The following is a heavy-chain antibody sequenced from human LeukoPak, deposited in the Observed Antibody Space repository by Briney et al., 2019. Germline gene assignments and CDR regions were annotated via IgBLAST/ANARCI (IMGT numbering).Heavy chain of an antibody. CDR1: GFTVSTNY. CDR3: ARDRRLLYFGELFHDAFDI. V-gene: IGHV3-53*01. CDR2: LYSGGTT. D-gene: IGHD3-10*01. Sequence: PGGSLRLSCAASGFTVSTNYMSWVRQAPGKALEWVSALYSGGTTYYADSVKGRFTISRDNSKNTLYLQMNSVRADDTAVYYCARDRRLLYFGELFHDAFDIWGQGTMVTVSS. J-gene: IGHJ3*02.